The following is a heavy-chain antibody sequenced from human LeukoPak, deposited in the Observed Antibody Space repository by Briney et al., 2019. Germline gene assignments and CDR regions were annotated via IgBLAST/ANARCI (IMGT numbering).Heavy chain of an antibody. V-gene: IGHV1-46*01. Sequence: ASVKVSCKASGYTFTSYYMHWVRQAPGQGLEWMGIINPSGGSTSYAQKFQGRVTMTRDTSTSTVYMELSSLRSEDTAVYYCAKRNRNYYYMDVWGKGTTVTISS. CDR1: GYTFTSYY. CDR2: INPSGGST. D-gene: IGHD1-1*01. CDR3: AKRNRNYYYMDV. J-gene: IGHJ6*03.